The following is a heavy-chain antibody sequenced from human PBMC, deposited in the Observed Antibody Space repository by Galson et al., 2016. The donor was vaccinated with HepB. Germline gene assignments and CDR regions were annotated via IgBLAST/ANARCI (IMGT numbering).Heavy chain of an antibody. J-gene: IGHJ4*02. CDR1: GGSVSSHNW. CDR3: ARTEFGEVGTTTSMVGD. V-gene: IGHV4-4*02. D-gene: IGHD1-26*01. CDR2: VFHSGST. Sequence: TLSLTCAVSGGSVSSHNWWCWVRQPPGKGLEWIGEVFHSGSTNYNPSLKSRVTISVDTSKNQFTLKMSSVTAADSAVYYCARTEFGEVGTTTSMVGDWGQGTLVTGSS.